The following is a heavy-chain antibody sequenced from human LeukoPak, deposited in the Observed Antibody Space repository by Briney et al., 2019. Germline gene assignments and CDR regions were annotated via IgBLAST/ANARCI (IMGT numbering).Heavy chain of an antibody. CDR3: AKPTPFH. Sequence: GGSLRLSCAASGFTFSSYAMHWVRQAPGKGLEWVAVISYDGSNKYYADSVKGRFTISRDNSKNTLYLQMNSLRAEDTAVYYCAKPTPFHWGQGTLVTVSS. CDR1: GFTFSSYA. J-gene: IGHJ4*02. CDR2: ISYDGSNK. V-gene: IGHV3-30-3*02. D-gene: IGHD2-21*01.